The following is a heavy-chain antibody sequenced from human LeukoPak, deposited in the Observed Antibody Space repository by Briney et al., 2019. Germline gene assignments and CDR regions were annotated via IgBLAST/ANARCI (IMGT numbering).Heavy chain of an antibody. CDR1: GYSISSGYY. CDR2: IYHSGST. V-gene: IGHV4-38-2*02. Sequence: SETLSLTCAVSGYSISSGYYWDWIRQPPGKGLEWIGSIYHSGSTYYNPSLKSRVTISVDTSKNQFSLKLSSVTAADTAVYYCARDPFYYGSGSYQNYYFDYWGQGTLVTVSS. D-gene: IGHD3-10*01. CDR3: ARDPFYYGSGSYQNYYFDY. J-gene: IGHJ4*02.